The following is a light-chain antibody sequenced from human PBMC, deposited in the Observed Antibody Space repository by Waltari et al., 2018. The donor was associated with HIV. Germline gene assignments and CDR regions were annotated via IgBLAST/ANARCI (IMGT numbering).Light chain of an antibody. CDR1: ALTKQY. J-gene: IGLJ1*01. V-gene: IGLV3-25*03. CDR3: QSADNTGNYV. Sequence: SFELTQPPSVSVSPGQKARNTCSADALTKQYAYWYQQKPGQAPLLVIFKDTERPSGIPGRFSGSSSETTVTLTISGVQAEDEADYYCQSADNTGNYVFGTGTKVTV. CDR2: KDT.